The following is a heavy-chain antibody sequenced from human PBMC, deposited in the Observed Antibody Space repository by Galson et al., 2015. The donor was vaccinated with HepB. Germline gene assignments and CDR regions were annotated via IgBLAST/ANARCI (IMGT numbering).Heavy chain of an antibody. J-gene: IGHJ4*02. D-gene: IGHD3-16*01. CDR3: ARDPNHGGGLYYFDH. V-gene: IGHV4-30-4*01. CDR1: SIGSGLYY. Sequence: SIGSGLYYWNWIRQPPGKGLEWIGYIYHSGSTFYNPPLRSRVVISTDKSNNQFSLNLTSVTAADTAVYYCARDPNHGGGLYYFDHLGQGSLVTVSS. CDR2: IYHSGST.